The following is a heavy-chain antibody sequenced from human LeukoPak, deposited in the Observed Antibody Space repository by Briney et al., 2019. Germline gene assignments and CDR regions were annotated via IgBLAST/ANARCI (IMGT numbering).Heavy chain of an antibody. CDR1: GFTFSNYG. V-gene: IGHV3-30*02. Sequence: GGSLRLSCAASGFTFSNYGIHWVRQAPGKGLDWVAFIRYDGTNRYYADSVKGRFTVSRDNSKSTLYLQMNSLRAEDMAVYYCAKDSADLVRGVTSFDYWGQGTLVTVSS. CDR3: AKDSADLVRGVTSFDY. D-gene: IGHD3-10*01. CDR2: IRYDGTNR. J-gene: IGHJ4*02.